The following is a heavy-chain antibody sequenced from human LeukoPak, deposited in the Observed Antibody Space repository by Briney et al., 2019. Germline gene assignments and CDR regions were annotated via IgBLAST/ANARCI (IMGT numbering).Heavy chain of an antibody. CDR3: ATLRSGSYYMSYFDA. CDR1: RYTLNELS. J-gene: IGHJ5*02. CDR2: FNPEDGYT. D-gene: IGHD3-10*01. Sequence: ASVKVSCKVSRYTLNELSMQWVRQAPGKGLEWMGGFNPEDGYTVSAQKFQARLSMTEDTSTDTAYMQLSSLRSEDTAVYYCATLRSGSYYMSYFDAWGQGSLVIVSS. V-gene: IGHV1-24*01.